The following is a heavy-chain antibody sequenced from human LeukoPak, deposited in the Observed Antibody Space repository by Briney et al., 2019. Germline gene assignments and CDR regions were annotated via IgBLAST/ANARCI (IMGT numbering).Heavy chain of an antibody. CDR3: ARGDSSSWYDFDY. CDR1: GFTFSSYS. Sequence: PGGSLRLSCAASGFTFSSYSMNWARQAPGKGLEWVSSISSSSSYIYYADSVKGRFTISRDNAKNSLYLQMNSPRAEDTAVYYCARGDSSSWYDFDYWGQGTLVTVSS. V-gene: IGHV3-21*01. CDR2: ISSSSSYI. D-gene: IGHD6-13*01. J-gene: IGHJ4*02.